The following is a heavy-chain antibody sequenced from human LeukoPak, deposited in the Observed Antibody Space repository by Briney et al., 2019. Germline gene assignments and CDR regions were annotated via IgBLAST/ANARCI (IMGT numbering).Heavy chain of an antibody. D-gene: IGHD1-26*01. CDR3: ARRHSGSYVHAFDI. Sequence: SETLSLTCTVSGGSISSNYWSWIRQPPGKGLEWIGYIYYTGSTNYNPSLKSRVSISVDTSKTQVSLRLSSVTAAGTAVYYCARRHSGSYVHAFDIWGRGTMVTVSS. CDR1: GGSISSNY. CDR2: IYYTGST. J-gene: IGHJ3*02. V-gene: IGHV4-59*08.